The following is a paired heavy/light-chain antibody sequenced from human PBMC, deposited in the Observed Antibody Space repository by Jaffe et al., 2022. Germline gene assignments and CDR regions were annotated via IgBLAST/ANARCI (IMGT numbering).Light chain of an antibody. CDR2: LGS. J-gene: IGKJ2*01. CDR1: QSLLHSNGYNH. V-gene: IGKV2-28*01. Sequence: DIVMTQSPLSLPVTPGESASISCRSSQSLLHSNGYNHLDWYLQKPGQSPQLLIYLGSNRASGVPDRFSGSGSGTDFTLKISRVEAEDVGVYYCMQVLQTPPTFGQGTKLEIK. CDR3: MQVLQTPPT.
Heavy chain of an antibody. V-gene: IGHV3-72*01. CDR3: ARSIAVAGP. J-gene: IGHJ5*02. CDR2: SRNKANGYTT. D-gene: IGHD6-19*01. CDR1: GFTISDDY. Sequence: EVQLVESGGGLVQPGGSLRLSCAASGFTISDDYMDWVRQAPGKGLEWVGRSRNKANGYTTEYAASVKGRFTILRDDSKNSVYLQMNNLKTEDTAVYYCARSIAVAGPWGQGTLVTVSS.